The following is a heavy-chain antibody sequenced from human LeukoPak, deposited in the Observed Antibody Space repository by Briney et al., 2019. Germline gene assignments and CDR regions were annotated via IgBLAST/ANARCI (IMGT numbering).Heavy chain of an antibody. CDR3: ARDFSTTGTTDYYYGMDV. J-gene: IGHJ6*02. CDR2: ISAYNGNT. D-gene: IGHD1-1*01. V-gene: IGHV1-18*01. Sequence: ASVKVSCKASGYTFTSYGISWVRQAPGQGLEWMGWISAYNGNTNYAQKLQGRVTMTTDTSTSTAYMELRSLRSDDTAVYYCARDFSTTGTTDYYYGMDVWGQGTTVTVSS. CDR1: GYTFTSYG.